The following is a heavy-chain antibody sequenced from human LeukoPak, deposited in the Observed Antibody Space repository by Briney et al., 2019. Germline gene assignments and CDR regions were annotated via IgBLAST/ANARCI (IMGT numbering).Heavy chain of an antibody. CDR1: GFTFSSNP. D-gene: IGHD1-26*01. Sequence: PGGSLTLSSAAYGFTFSSNPIMWLPQAPGQGLEWFSAITGSCGNTYYADSVQGRFTISRDNSRNRLYLEMNSVRGEDAGVYYCAPWEARGHYYMDVWGKGTTVTVSS. V-gene: IGHV3-23*01. CDR3: APWEARGHYYMDV. CDR2: ITGSCGNT. J-gene: IGHJ6*03.